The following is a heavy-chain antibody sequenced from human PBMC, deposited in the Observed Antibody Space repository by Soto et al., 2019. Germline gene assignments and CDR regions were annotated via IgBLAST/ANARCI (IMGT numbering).Heavy chain of an antibody. CDR1: GGSISSGGYS. CDR2: IYHSGST. CDR3: ARARAVAGRNAFDI. Sequence: PSETLSLTCAVSGGSISSGGYSWSWIRQPPGKGLEWIGYIYHSGSTYYNPSLKSRVTISVDRSKNQFSLKLSSVTAADTAVYYCARARAVAGRNAFDIWGQGTMVTVSS. V-gene: IGHV4-30-2*01. J-gene: IGHJ3*02. D-gene: IGHD6-19*01.